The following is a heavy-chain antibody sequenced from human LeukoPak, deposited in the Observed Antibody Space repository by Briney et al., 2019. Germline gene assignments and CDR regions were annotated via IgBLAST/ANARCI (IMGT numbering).Heavy chain of an antibody. J-gene: IGHJ6*03. Sequence: GASVKVSCKASGGTFSSYAISWVRQAPGQGLEWMGGIIPIFGTANYAQKFQGRVTTTTDESTSTAYMELSSLRSEDTAVYYCARGSSGWYEVGYYYYYMDVWGKGTTVTVSS. D-gene: IGHD6-19*01. V-gene: IGHV1-69*05. CDR3: ARGSSGWYEVGYYYYYMDV. CDR1: GGTFSSYA. CDR2: IIPIFGTA.